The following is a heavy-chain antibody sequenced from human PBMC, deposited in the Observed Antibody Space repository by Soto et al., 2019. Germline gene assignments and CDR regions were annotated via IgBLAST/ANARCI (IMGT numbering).Heavy chain of an antibody. CDR2: IYYSGST. D-gene: IGHD2-15*01. CDR1: GGSISSYY. V-gene: IGHV4-59*01. CDR3: AGTRGYCSGGSCPTVVDY. J-gene: IGHJ4*02. Sequence: QVQLQESGPGQVKPSETLSLTCTVSGGSISSYYWSWIRQPPGKGLEWIGYIYYSGSTNYNPSLKSRVTISVDTSKNQFSLKLSSVTAADTAVYYCAGTRGYCSGGSCPTVVDYWGQGTLVTVSS.